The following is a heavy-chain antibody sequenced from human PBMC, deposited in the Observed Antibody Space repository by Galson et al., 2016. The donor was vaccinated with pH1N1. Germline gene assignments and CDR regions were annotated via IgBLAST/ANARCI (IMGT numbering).Heavy chain of an antibody. J-gene: IGHJ6*02. V-gene: IGHV3-23*01. CDR1: GFTFSSYA. CDR3: AKVTDVCTVTRCFPYGMHA. CDR2: ISGSGGTT. Sequence: SLRLSCAASGFTFSSYAMYWVRQAPGKGLEWVSAISGSGGTTHDADPVKGRFTISRDNSKHTLYLQMHSLRAEDTATYYCAKVTDVCTVTRCFPYGMHAWGQGTTVAVSS. D-gene: IGHD2-2*01.